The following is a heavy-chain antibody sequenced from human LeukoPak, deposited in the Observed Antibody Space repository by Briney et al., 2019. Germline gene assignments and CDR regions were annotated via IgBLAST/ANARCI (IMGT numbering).Heavy chain of an antibody. D-gene: IGHD5-18*01. CDR1: AYTFTVSG. V-gene: IGHV1-18*01. J-gene: IGHJ4*02. CDR2: INAYNGDT. CDR3: ARDQGAKLYTPMTSQY. Sequence: ASVKVSFSSSAYTFTVSGISRMRQAPGQGLEWMGWINAYNGDTKYAQNLQGRVTMTTDTSTSTAYMELRSLRSDDTAIYYCARDQGAKLYTPMTSQYWGQGTLVTVSS.